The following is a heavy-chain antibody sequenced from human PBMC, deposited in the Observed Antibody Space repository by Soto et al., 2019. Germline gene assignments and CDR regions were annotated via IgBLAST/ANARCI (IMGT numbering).Heavy chain of an antibody. CDR1: GGSISSYY. V-gene: IGHV4-59*01. J-gene: IGHJ6*03. Sequence: QVQLQESGPGLVKPSETLSLTCTVSGGSISSYYWSWIRQPPGKGLEWIGYIYYSGSINYNPSLKSRVTISVDTSKNQFSLKLSSVTAADTAVYYCASGKAAIGDYYYYYMDVWGKGTTVTVSS. D-gene: IGHD2-2*02. CDR3: ASGKAAIGDYYYYYMDV. CDR2: IYYSGSI.